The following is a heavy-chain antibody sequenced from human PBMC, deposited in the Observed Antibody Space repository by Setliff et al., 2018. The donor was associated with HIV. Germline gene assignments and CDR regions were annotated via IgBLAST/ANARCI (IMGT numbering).Heavy chain of an antibody. Sequence: GGSLRLSCAASGFTFSNYAMHWVRQAPGKGLEWLAVISYDGSDKYYADSVKGRFTISRDNSKNTLYLQMNSLRAEDTAVYYCAKGTYSYDSSGPDYWGQGTLVTVSS. D-gene: IGHD3-22*01. V-gene: IGHV3-30*07. CDR1: GFTFSNYA. CDR2: ISYDGSDK. J-gene: IGHJ4*02. CDR3: AKGTYSYDSSGPDY.